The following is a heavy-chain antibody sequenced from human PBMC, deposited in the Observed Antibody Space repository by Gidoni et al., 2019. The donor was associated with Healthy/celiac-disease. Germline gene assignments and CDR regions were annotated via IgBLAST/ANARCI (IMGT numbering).Heavy chain of an antibody. V-gene: IGHV3-30-3*01. CDR1: EFTFSSYA. CDR3: ARDFGSGSYFDY. CDR2: ISYDGSDK. J-gene: IGHJ4*02. Sequence: QVQLVESGGGVVQPGRSLRLSCAASEFTFSSYAMHWVRQAPGKGLEWVAVISYDGSDKHDADSVKVRSTISRDNSKNTLYLQMNSLRVEDTAVYYCARDFGSGSYFDYWGQGTLVTVSS. D-gene: IGHD6-25*01.